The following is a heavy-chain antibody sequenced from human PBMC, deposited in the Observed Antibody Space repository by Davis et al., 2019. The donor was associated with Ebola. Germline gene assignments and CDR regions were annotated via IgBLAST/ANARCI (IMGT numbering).Heavy chain of an antibody. CDR2: IDPSDSYT. D-gene: IGHD3-3*01. CDR3: ARHHYYDFWSGYYPEFDY. V-gene: IGHV5-10-1*01. CDR1: GYSFTSYW. Sequence: GESLKISCKGSGYSFTSYWIDWVRQMPGKGLEWMGRIDPSDSYTNYSPSFQGHVTISADKSISTAYLQWSSLKASDTAMYYCARHHYYDFWSGYYPEFDYWGQGTLVTVSS. J-gene: IGHJ4*02.